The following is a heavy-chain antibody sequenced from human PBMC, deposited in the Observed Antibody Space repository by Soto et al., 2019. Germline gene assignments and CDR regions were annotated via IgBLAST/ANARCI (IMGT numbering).Heavy chain of an antibody. CDR1: GLTFSNYA. Sequence: GSLRLSCADSGLTFSNYAMSRVGQAPGKGLAWVSAISGSGGSTYYADSVKGRFTISRDNSKNTLYLQMNSLRAEDTALYYCAKVPVGATGRFDYWGQGTLVTVSS. CDR3: AKVPVGATGRFDY. D-gene: IGHD1-26*01. J-gene: IGHJ4*02. V-gene: IGHV3-23*01. CDR2: ISGSGGST.